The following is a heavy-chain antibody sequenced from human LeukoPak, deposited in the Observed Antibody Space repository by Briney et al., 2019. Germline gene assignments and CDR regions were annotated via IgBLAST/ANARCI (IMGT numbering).Heavy chain of an antibody. V-gene: IGHV3-23*01. Sequence: GSLRLSCAASGFTFSSYAMSWVRQAPGKGLEWVSAISGSGGSTYYADSVKDRFTISRDSSKNTIYLQMNSLRAEDTAVFYCAKSGGGTTKNKYYFDYWGQGTLVTVSS. CDR1: GFTFSSYA. D-gene: IGHD3-10*01. CDR3: AKSGGGTTKNKYYFDY. CDR2: ISGSGGST. J-gene: IGHJ4*02.